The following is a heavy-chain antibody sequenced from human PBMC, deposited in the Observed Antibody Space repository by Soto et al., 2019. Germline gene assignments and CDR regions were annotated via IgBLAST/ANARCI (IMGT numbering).Heavy chain of an antibody. CDR1: GFTFSSYG. D-gene: IGHD3-10*01. CDR2: IWYDGSNK. CDR3: ARDGAYGSGSYYHPAVDY. J-gene: IGHJ4*02. V-gene: IGHV3-33*01. Sequence: GGSLRLSCAASGFTFSSYGMHWVRQAPGKGLEWVAVIWYDGSNKYYADSVKGRFTISRDNSKNTLYLQMNSLRAEDTAVYYCARDGAYGSGSYYHPAVDYWGQGTLVTVSS.